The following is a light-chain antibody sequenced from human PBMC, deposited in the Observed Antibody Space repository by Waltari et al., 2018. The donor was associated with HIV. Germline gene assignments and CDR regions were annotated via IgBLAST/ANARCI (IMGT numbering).Light chain of an antibody. J-gene: IGKJ4*01. Sequence: DIHMAQSPSSLSAGVGDTVTITCRASQDIRNYLNWYQQIPGTAPKVLIYDASSLQRGVPSRFSGSGSGTDFTFTIRGLQPEDFATYYCQQYENLPPTFGGGTQVEMK. V-gene: IGKV1-33*01. CDR1: QDIRNY. CDR3: QQYENLPPT. CDR2: DAS.